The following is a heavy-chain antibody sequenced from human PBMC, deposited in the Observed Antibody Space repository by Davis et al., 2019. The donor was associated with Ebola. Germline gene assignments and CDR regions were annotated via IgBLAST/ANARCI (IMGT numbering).Heavy chain of an antibody. CDR2: IYYSGST. Sequence: PSETLSLTCTVSGGSISSYYWSWIRQPPGKGLEWIGYIYYSGSTNYNPSLKSRVTISVDTSKNQFSLKLSSVTAADTAVYYCARQPGRYFDWLLHFDYWGQGTLVTVSS. D-gene: IGHD3-9*01. V-gene: IGHV4-59*01. CDR3: ARQPGRYFDWLLHFDY. J-gene: IGHJ4*02. CDR1: GGSISSYY.